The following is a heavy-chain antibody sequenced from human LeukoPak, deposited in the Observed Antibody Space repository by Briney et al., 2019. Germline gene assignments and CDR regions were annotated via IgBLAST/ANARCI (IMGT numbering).Heavy chain of an antibody. CDR3: ARQDSGARLNV. Sequence: SETLSLTCTVSGDSMSSYYWSWIRQPPGKGLEWIGHIYYSGSTDYNPSLKSRLTISVDTSKNQFSLQLSSVTAADTAVYFCARQDSGARLNVWGQGTTVTVSS. D-gene: IGHD6-25*01. CDR2: IYYSGST. J-gene: IGHJ6*02. CDR1: GDSMSSYY. V-gene: IGHV4-59*08.